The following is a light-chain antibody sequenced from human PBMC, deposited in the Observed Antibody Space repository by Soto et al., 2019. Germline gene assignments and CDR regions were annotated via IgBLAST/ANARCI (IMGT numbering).Light chain of an antibody. CDR1: QSVSSN. Sequence: EIVMTQSPATLSVSPGERATLSCRASQSVSSNLAWYQQKPGQAPRLLIYGVSTRATGILVMFSGSGSGTEFTLTISSLQSEDFAVYYCQQYNKWPLTFGGGTEVEI. CDR3: QQYNKWPLT. J-gene: IGKJ4*01. CDR2: GVS. V-gene: IGKV3-15*01.